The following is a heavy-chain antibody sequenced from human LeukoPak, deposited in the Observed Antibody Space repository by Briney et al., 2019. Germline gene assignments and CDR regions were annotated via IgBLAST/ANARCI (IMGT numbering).Heavy chain of an antibody. D-gene: IGHD3-10*01. CDR3: ARDGISGSYTLFDY. Sequence: PGGSLRLSCAASGFTFSDYYMSWIRQAPGKGLEWASYISSSGSTIYYADSVKGRFTISRDNAKNSLYLQMNSLRAEDTAVYYCARDGISGSYTLFDYWGQGTLVTVSS. CDR2: ISSSGSTI. CDR1: GFTFSDYY. J-gene: IGHJ4*02. V-gene: IGHV3-11*01.